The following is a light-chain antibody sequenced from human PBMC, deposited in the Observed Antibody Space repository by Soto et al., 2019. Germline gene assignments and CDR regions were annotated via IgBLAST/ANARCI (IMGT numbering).Light chain of an antibody. CDR1: ISDIGGYNY. CDR2: EVS. J-gene: IGLJ1*01. Sequence: QCSLTQPASVSGSPGQSITISCTGTISDIGGYNYVSWYQQHPGKVPKLIIFEVSTRPSGVSNRFSGSKSGNTASLTISGLQAEDEADYYCSSFTTSTTLYVFGTGTKVTVL. CDR3: SSFTTSTTLYV. V-gene: IGLV2-14*01.